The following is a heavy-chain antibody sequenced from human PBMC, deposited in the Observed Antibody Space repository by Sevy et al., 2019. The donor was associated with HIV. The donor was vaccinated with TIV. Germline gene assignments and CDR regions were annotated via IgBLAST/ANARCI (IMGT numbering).Heavy chain of an antibody. CDR1: GFTFSSYS. V-gene: IGHV3-21*01. CDR3: ARDPVGATGEALLLLYWYFDL. J-gene: IGHJ2*01. Sequence: GGSLRLSCAASGFTFSSYSMNWVRQAPGKGLEWVSSISSSSSYIYYADSVKGRFTISRDNAKNSLYLQMNSLRAEDTAVYYCARDPVGATGEALLLLYWYFDLWGRGTLVTVSS. CDR2: ISSSSSYI. D-gene: IGHD1-26*01.